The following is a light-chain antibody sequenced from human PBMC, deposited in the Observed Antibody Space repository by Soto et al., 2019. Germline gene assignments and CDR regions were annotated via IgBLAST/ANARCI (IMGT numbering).Light chain of an antibody. V-gene: IGLV2-14*01. CDR3: SSYTSSRTRV. Sequence: HSALTQPASVSGSPGQSITISCTGTSSDVGGYNYVSWYQQHPGKAPKLMIYDVSNRPSGVSNRFSGSKSGNTASLTISGLQAEDEADYYCSSYTSSRTRVFGTGTKVTVL. CDR1: SSDVGGYNY. CDR2: DVS. J-gene: IGLJ1*01.